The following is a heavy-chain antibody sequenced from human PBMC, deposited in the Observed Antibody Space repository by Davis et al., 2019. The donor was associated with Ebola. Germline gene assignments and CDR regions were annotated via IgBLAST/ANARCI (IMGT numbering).Heavy chain of an antibody. Sequence: ASVKVSCKASGYTFTAHYLHWVRQAPGQGLEWMGWIIPNSGDTLYAQKFQGIVTMTRDTSINTAYMEVTRLTFDDTAVYYCARGSTFWRGYYMAYFDYWGQGILVTVSS. J-gene: IGHJ4*02. CDR1: GYTFTAHY. CDR3: ARGSTFWRGYYMAYFDY. V-gene: IGHV1-2*02. D-gene: IGHD3-3*01. CDR2: IIPNSGDT.